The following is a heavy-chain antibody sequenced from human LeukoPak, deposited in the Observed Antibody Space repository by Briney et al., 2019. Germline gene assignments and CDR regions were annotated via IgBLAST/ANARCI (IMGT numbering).Heavy chain of an antibody. V-gene: IGHV3-48*03. Sequence: GGSLRLSCAASGFTFSSYEMHWVRQAPGKGLEWVSYISSSGSTIYYADSVKGRFTISRDNAKNNAKNSLYLQMNSLRAEDTAVYYCARDYGGSSPFDYWGLGTLVTVSS. CDR2: ISSSGSTI. J-gene: IGHJ4*02. CDR1: GFTFSSYE. D-gene: IGHD4-23*01. CDR3: ARDYGGSSPFDY.